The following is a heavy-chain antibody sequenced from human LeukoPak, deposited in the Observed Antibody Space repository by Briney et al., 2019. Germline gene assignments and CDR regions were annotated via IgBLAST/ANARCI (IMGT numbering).Heavy chain of an antibody. V-gene: IGHV4-34*01. Sequence: SETLSLTCAVYGGSFSGYYWSWIRQPPGKGLEWIGEINHSGSTNYNPSLKSRVTISVDTSKNQFSLKLSSVTAADTAVYYCARGPFGGRYGMDVWGQGTTVTVSS. CDR3: ARGPFGGRYGMDV. J-gene: IGHJ6*02. D-gene: IGHD3-16*01. CDR2: INHSGST. CDR1: GGSFSGYY.